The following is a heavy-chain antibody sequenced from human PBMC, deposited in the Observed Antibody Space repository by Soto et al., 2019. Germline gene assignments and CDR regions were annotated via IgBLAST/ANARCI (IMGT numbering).Heavy chain of an antibody. D-gene: IGHD4-17*01. Sequence: QVQLVQSGAEVKKPGASVKVSCKASGYTFTSYAMHWVRQAPGQRLEWMGWINAGNGNTKYSQKFQGRVTITRATSASTAYMELSSLRSEDTAVYYCARDLGTTVTWVYYGMDVWGQGTTVTVSS. CDR2: INAGNGNT. CDR3: ARDLGTTVTWVYYGMDV. V-gene: IGHV1-3*01. CDR1: GYTFTSYA. J-gene: IGHJ6*02.